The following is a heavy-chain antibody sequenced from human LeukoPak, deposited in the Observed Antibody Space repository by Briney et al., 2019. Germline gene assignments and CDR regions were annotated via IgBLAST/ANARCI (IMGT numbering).Heavy chain of an antibody. CDR2: IRFDGSTK. CDR1: GFTFSNYD. V-gene: IGHV3-30*02. CDR3: AKAIGGY. J-gene: IGHJ4*02. Sequence: PGGSLRLSCAASGFTFSNYDMHWVRQAPGKGLEWVAFIRFDGSTKHYADSVKGRFTISRDNSTNKLYLQMNSLRPEDTAMYYCAKAIGGYWGQGTLVTVSS. D-gene: IGHD3-16*01.